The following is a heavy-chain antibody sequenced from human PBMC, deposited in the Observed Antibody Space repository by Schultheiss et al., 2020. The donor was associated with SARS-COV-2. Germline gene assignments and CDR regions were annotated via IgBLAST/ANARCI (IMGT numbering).Heavy chain of an antibody. J-gene: IGHJ6*03. CDR1: GGTFSSYA. V-gene: IGHV1-69*13. CDR3: ARASYYYDSSGPYYYYYYMDV. Sequence: SVKVSCKASGGTFSSYAISWVRQAPGQGLEWMGRIIPIFGIANYAQKFQGRVTITADESTSTAYMELSRLRSDDTAVYYCARASYYYDSSGPYYYYYYMDVWGKGTTVTVSS. CDR2: IIPIFGIA. D-gene: IGHD3-22*01.